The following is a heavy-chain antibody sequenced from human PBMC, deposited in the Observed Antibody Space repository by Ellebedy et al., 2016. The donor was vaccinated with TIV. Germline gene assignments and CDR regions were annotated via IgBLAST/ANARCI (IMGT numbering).Heavy chain of an antibody. D-gene: IGHD4/OR15-4a*01. J-gene: IGHJ6*02. CDR3: ARVLRATSGMDV. CDR1: GYIFTAYY. CDR2: INPDSGGT. V-gene: IGHV1-2*02. Sequence: ASVKVSCKTSGYIFTAYYIHWVRQAPGQGLEWMGWINPDSGGTNFPQRFHGRVTMTRDTSVNTVYMELSRLQSDDTAGYYCARVLRATSGMDVWGQGTTVTVS.